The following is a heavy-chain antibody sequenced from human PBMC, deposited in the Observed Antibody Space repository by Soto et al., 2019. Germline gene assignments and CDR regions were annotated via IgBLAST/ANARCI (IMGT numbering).Heavy chain of an antibody. CDR3: ARDDGSYSDAFDI. J-gene: IGHJ3*02. CDR1: GFTFSSYG. V-gene: IGHV3-33*01. CDR2: IWYDGSNK. Sequence: QVQLVESGGGVVQPGRSLRLSCAASGFTFSSYGMHWVRQAPGKGLEWVAVIWYDGSNKYYADSVKDRFTISRDNSKNTLYLQMNSLRAEDTAVYYCARDDGSYSDAFDIWGQGTMVTVSS. D-gene: IGHD1-26*01.